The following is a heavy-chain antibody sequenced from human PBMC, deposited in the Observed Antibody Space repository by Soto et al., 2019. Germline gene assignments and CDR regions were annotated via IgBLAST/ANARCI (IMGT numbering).Heavy chain of an antibody. J-gene: IGHJ5*02. D-gene: IGHD6-19*01. Sequence: GGSLRLSCAASGFTFSSYAMSWVRQAPGKGLEWVSAISGSGGSTYYADSVKGRFTISRDNAKNSLYLQMNSLRAEDTAVYYCTRDITSSGWWGENWFDPWGQGTLVTVSS. CDR2: ISGSGGST. V-gene: IGHV3-23*01. CDR1: GFTFSSYA. CDR3: TRDITSSGWWGENWFDP.